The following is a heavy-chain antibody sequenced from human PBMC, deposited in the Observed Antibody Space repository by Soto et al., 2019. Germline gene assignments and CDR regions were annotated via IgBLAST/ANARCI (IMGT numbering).Heavy chain of an antibody. CDR3: AKDCPWFDP. J-gene: IGHJ5*02. CDR1: GYTFTSYA. Sequence: ASVKVSCKASGYTFTSYAISWVRQAPGQGLEWMGWISAYNGNTNYADSVKGRFTISRDNSKNTLYLQMNSLRAEDTAVYYCAKDCPWFDPWGQGTLVTVSS. V-gene: IGHV1-18*01. CDR2: ISAYNGNT.